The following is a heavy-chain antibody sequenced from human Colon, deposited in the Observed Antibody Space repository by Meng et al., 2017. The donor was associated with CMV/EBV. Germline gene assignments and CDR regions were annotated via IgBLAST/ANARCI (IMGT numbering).Heavy chain of an antibody. Sequence: SCKASGYMFNRYNINWVRQAPGQWLEWMGYINPKTANPTYVQGFTGRFVFSLDTSVSPAYLQISSLKAEDTAVYYCATGSVAADGKGYWGQGTLVTVSS. CDR3: ATGSVAADGKGY. J-gene: IGHJ4*02. CDR1: GYMFNRYN. V-gene: IGHV7-4-1*02. CDR2: INPKTANP. D-gene: IGHD6-13*01.